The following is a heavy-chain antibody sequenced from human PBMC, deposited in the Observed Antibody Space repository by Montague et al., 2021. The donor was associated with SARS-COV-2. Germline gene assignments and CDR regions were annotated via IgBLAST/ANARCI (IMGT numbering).Heavy chain of an antibody. V-gene: IGHV4-34*01. CDR3: AGGQVTIFAVLIMLPAAGAIDV. CDR1: GGSFSDSQ. Sequence: SETLSLTCAVYGGSFSDSQWTWIRQSPGKGLEWIGQINDRGTTKYNPSLKSRVTLLVDPSKKQFSLKLTSVTAADTAAYYCAGGQVTIFAVLIMLPAAGAIDVWGQGTTVTVSS. J-gene: IGHJ3*01. CDR2: INDRGTT. D-gene: IGHD3-3*01.